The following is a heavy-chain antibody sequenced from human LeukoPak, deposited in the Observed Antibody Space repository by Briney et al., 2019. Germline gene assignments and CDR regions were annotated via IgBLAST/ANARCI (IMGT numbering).Heavy chain of an antibody. CDR1: GFTFSSYS. D-gene: IGHD3/OR15-3a*01. V-gene: IGHV3-21*01. CDR2: ISSSSSYI. J-gene: IGHJ6*02. Sequence: GGSLRLSCAASGFTFSSYSMNWVRHAPAKGLEWVSSISSSSSYIYYADSVKGRFTISRDNAKNSLYLQMNSLRAEDTAVYYCAREVRTGYFLYGMDVWGQGTTVTVSS. CDR3: AREVRTGYFLYGMDV.